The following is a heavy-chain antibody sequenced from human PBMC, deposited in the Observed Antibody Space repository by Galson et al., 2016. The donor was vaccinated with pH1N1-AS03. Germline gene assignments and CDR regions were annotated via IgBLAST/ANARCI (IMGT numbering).Heavy chain of an antibody. V-gene: IGHV1-3*01. CDR3: ARGLRDDYYGMDV. CDR1: GHSFSSYT. J-gene: IGHJ6*02. Sequence: SVKVSCKASGHSFSSYTVHWVRQAPGQRLEWMGWISPGNADTKYSHNFEDRVTITSDTSATTAYMELSNLRGEDTAVYYCARGLRDDYYGMDVWGQGTTVTVSS. CDR2: ISPGNADT.